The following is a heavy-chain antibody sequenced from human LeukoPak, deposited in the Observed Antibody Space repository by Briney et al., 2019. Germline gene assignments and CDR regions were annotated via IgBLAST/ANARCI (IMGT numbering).Heavy chain of an antibody. CDR1: GYTFTSNG. Sequence: GASVKVSCKASGYTFTSNGISWVRQAPGQGLEWMGWISAYNGNTNYAQKLQGRVTMTTDTSTSTAYMELRSLRSDDTAVYYCARDGGYRLLWFGESDYYYYMDVWGKGTTVTVSS. CDR2: ISAYNGNT. J-gene: IGHJ6*03. CDR3: ARDGGYRLLWFGESDYYYYMDV. V-gene: IGHV1-18*01. D-gene: IGHD3-10*01.